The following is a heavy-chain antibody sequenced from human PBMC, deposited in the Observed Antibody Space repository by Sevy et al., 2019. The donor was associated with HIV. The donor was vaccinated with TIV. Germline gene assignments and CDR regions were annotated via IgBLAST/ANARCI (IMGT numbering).Heavy chain of an antibody. D-gene: IGHD3-9*01. J-gene: IGHJ4*02. Sequence: GGSLRLSCAASGFTFSTYAIHWVRQAPGKGLEWVALISYDGSKIFYIDSVKGRFTVSRDNSRNALYLQMNSLRPEDTAVYYCAVWPGGKTGPDLKIDSWGQGTLVTVSS. CDR2: ISYDGSKI. CDR1: GFTFSTYA. V-gene: IGHV3-30*04. CDR3: AVWPGGKTGPDLKIDS.